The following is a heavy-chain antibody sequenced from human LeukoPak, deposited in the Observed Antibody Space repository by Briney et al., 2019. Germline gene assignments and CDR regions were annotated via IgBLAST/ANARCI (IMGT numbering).Heavy chain of an antibody. J-gene: IGHJ5*02. CDR3: ARIIYRSSASCYHRWFDP. CDR2: INPNSGDT. V-gene: IGHV1-2*06. D-gene: IGHD2-2*01. Sequence: ASVKVSCKASGYTFTDYYMHWVRQAPGQGLEWMGRINPNSGDTDCAQRFQGRVTMTRDTSISTAYMELSSLTSDDTAVYYYARIIYRSSASCYHRWFDPWGQGTLVTVSS. CDR1: GYTFTDYY.